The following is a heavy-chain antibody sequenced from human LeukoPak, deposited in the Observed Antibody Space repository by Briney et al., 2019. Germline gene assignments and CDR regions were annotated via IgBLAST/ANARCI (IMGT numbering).Heavy chain of an antibody. J-gene: IGHJ4*02. CDR3: AAAGTTLI. D-gene: IGHD6-13*01. Sequence: SETLSLTCTVSGGSISSGGYYWRWLRQHPGEGLEWIGYIYYSGSTYYNPSLKSRVTISVDTSKNQFSLKLSSVTAADTAVYYCAAAGTTLIWGQGTLVTVSS. CDR1: GGSISSGGYY. CDR2: IYYSGST. V-gene: IGHV4-31*03.